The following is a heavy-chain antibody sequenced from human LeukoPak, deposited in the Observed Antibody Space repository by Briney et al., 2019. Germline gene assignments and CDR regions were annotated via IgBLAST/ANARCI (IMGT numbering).Heavy chain of an antibody. J-gene: IGHJ4*02. Sequence: PSQTLSLTCTVSGGSISSGGYYWSWIRQHPGKGLEWIGSIYYSGSTYYNPSLKSRVTISVDTSKNQFSLKLSSVTAADTAVYYCAREAYYYDSSGYYRFFDYWGQGTLVTVSS. CDR2: IYYSGST. V-gene: IGHV4-31*03. CDR1: GGSISSGGYY. CDR3: AREAYYYDSSGYYRFFDY. D-gene: IGHD3-22*01.